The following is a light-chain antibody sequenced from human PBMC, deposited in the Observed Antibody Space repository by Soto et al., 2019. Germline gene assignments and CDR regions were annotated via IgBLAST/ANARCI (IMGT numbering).Light chain of an antibody. CDR2: DNN. Sequence: QSVLTQPPSVSAAPGQKVTISCSGSSSNIGNNYVSWYQQIPGTAPKLLIYDNNKRPSGIPDRFSGSKSGTSATLGITGLQTGHESDYYCGTWASSLSAVVFGGGTKLTVL. CDR3: GTWASSLSAVV. J-gene: IGLJ2*01. CDR1: SSNIGNNY. V-gene: IGLV1-51*01.